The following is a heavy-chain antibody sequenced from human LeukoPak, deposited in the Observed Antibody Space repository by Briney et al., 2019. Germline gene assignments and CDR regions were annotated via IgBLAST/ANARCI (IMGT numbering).Heavy chain of an antibody. CDR1: GGSISSYY. V-gene: IGHV4-4*07. Sequence: TASETLSLTYTVSGGSISSYYWSWIRQPAGKGLEWIGRIYTSGSTNYNPSLKSRVTMSVDTSKNQFSLKLTSMTAADTAVFYCAREAGMGHFDFWGQGILVTVSS. J-gene: IGHJ4*02. CDR3: AREAGMGHFDF. CDR2: IYTSGST.